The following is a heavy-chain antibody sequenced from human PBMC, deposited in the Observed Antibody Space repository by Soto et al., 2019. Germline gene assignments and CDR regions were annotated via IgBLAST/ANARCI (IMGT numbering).Heavy chain of an antibody. CDR3: ARDKYRQLLGGNYYYILDV. D-gene: IGHD3-3*02. V-gene: IGHV1-69*13. CDR1: GGTFSTSA. Sequence: SVKVSFKASGGTFSTSAISWVRQAPGQGLEWVGGIMPVFATPDYAQKFQGRVTITADESTTTAYLELTSLRTDDTAVYYCARDKYRQLLGGNYYYILDVWGQGTAVTGSS. J-gene: IGHJ6*02. CDR2: IMPVFATP.